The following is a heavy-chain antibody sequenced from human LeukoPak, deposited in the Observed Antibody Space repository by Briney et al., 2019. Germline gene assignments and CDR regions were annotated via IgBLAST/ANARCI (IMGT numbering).Heavy chain of an antibody. J-gene: IGHJ4*02. CDR1: GVSISSGGYS. D-gene: IGHD4-11*01. CDR2: TVGGGDGT. CDR3: AKLTTS. V-gene: IGHV3-23*01. Sequence: ETLSLTCAVSGVSISSGGYSWSWIRQAPGKGLEWVAVTVGGGDGTYYADSVKGRFTISRDNSNNTLYLQMNSLRAEDTAVYYCAKLTTSWGQGTLVTVSS.